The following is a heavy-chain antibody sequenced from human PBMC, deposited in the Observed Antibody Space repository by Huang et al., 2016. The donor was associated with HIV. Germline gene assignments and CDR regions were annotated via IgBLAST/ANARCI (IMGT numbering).Heavy chain of an antibody. D-gene: IGHD3-22*01. CDR2: ISGYNGKT. Sequence: QVQLVQSGAEVKKPGASVKVSCKASGYTFTNYAINWVRQATGQSLEWMGWISGYNGKTNHAQKVQGRVTMTKDTSTSTSYMELRSLISDDTAVYYCARERYYYDRSGYYTPVEYFHHWGQGTLVTVSS. V-gene: IGHV1-18*01. J-gene: IGHJ1*01. CDR3: ARERYYYDRSGYYTPVEYFHH. CDR1: GYTFTNYA.